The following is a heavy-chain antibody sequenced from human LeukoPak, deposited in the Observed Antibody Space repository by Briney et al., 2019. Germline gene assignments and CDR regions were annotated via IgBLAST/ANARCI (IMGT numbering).Heavy chain of an antibody. CDR2: INPSGGST. J-gene: IGHJ4*02. Sequence: ASVKVSCKASGYTFTSYDINWVRQAPGQGLEWMGIINPSGGSTSYAQKFQGRVTMTRDTSTSTVYMELSSLRSEDTAVYYCARDPRNYDSLLDYWGQGTLVTVSS. CDR1: GYTFTSYD. V-gene: IGHV1-46*01. D-gene: IGHD3-22*01. CDR3: ARDPRNYDSLLDY.